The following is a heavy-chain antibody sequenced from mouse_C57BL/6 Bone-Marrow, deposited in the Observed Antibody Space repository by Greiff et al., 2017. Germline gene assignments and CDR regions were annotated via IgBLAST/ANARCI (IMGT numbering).Heavy chain of an antibody. J-gene: IGHJ3*01. CDR3: ARLHPGAY. Sequence: QVQLQQSGPELVKPGASVKISCKASGYAFSSSWMNWVKQRPGKGLEWIGRIYPGDGDTNYNGKFKGKATLTADKSSSTAYMQLSSLTSEDSAVYFCARLHPGAYWGQGTLVTVSA. CDR2: IYPGDGDT. CDR1: GYAFSSSW. V-gene: IGHV1-82*01.